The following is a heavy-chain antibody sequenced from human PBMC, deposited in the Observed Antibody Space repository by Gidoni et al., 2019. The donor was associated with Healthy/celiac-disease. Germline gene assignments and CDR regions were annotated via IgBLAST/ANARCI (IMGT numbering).Heavy chain of an antibody. CDR1: GYTFTNYG. V-gene: IGHV1-18*01. J-gene: IGHJ4*02. CDR2: ISPYNGNT. D-gene: IGHD6-19*01. CDR3: AREIAVTGTDY. Sequence: QVQLVQSGAEVKRPGASVQVSCKDSGYTFTNYGVTWVRQAPGQGLEWIGWISPYNGNTNYAQNLQGRVTMTTDTSTSTAYMELRSLRSDDTAVYYCAREIAVTGTDYWGQGTLVTVSS.